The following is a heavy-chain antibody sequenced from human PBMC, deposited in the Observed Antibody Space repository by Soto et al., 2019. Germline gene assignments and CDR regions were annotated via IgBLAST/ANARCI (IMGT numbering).Heavy chain of an antibody. CDR2: IYYSGTT. J-gene: IGHJ4*02. V-gene: IGHV4-28*01. CDR1: GYSISSSNW. Sequence: PSETLSLTCAVSGYSISSSNWWGWIRQPPGKGLEWIGYIYYSGTTYYNPSLKSRVTMSVDTSKNQFSLKLTSVTAVDTAVYYCARHEDLDSYYFDSWGRGTLVTVSS. CDR3: ARHEDLDSYYFDS.